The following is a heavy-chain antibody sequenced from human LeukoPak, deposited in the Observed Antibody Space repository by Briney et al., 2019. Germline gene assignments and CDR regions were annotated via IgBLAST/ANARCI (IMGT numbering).Heavy chain of an antibody. Sequence: SETLSLTCTVSGGSISSSSYYWGWIRQPPGKGLEWIGSIYYSGSTYYNPSLKSRVTISVDTSKNQFSLKLSSVTAADTAVYYCARTMGATTLYYFDYWGQGTLVTVSS. J-gene: IGHJ4*02. V-gene: IGHV4-39*07. CDR2: IYYSGST. D-gene: IGHD1-26*01. CDR1: GGSISSSSYY. CDR3: ARTMGATTLYYFDY.